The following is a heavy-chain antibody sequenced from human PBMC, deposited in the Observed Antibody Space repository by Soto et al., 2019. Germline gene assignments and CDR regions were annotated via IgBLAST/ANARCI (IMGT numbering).Heavy chain of an antibody. CDR2: INAGNGNT. Sequence: GASVKVSCKESGYTNTSCARQWVRQATEQRLEWMGWINAGNGNTKYSQKSQGRVTITRDTSASTAYMELSSLRSEDTAVYYCARGPKGAQLDYWGQGPLVTVSS. CDR1: GYTNTSCA. J-gene: IGHJ4*02. CDR3: ARGPKGAQLDY. V-gene: IGHV1-3*01.